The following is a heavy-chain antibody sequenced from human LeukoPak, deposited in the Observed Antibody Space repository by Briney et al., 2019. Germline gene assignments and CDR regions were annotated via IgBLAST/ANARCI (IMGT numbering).Heavy chain of an antibody. J-gene: IGHJ3*02. CDR1: GFTFSSYA. CDR3: AKGEGDRSGYYHDTFDI. CDR2: ISASGAST. D-gene: IGHD3-22*01. V-gene: IGHV3-23*01. Sequence: QTGGSLRLSCAASGFTFSSYAMSWVRQAPGKGLEWVSAISASGASTYYADSVKGRFTISRDNSKNTLYLQMNSLRAEDTAVYYCAKGEGDRSGYYHDTFDIWGQGTMVTVSS.